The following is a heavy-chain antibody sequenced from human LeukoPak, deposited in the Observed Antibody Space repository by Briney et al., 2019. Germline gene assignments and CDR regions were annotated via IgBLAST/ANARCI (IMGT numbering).Heavy chain of an antibody. D-gene: IGHD3-22*01. Sequence: GGSLRLSCTASGFXFNNHYITWVRQAPGKGLEWVAGIKQDGSETFYLDSVKGRFTISRDNAKNSLYLQMNDVRAEDTAVYFCARDRFGGSCYESWGQGTLVTVTS. CDR3: ARDRFGGSCYES. CDR1: GFXFNNHY. V-gene: IGHV3-7*04. CDR2: IKQDGSET. J-gene: IGHJ5*02.